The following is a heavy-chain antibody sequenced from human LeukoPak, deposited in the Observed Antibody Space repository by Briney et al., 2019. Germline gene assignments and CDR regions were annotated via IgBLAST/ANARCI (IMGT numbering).Heavy chain of an antibody. J-gene: IGHJ4*02. Sequence: GGSLRLSCAASGFTCSSYSMNWVRQAPGKGLEWISYISSSSSTIYYADSVKGRFTISRDNAKNSLYLQMNSLRAEDTAVYYCARGTYCSSTSCLDYWGQGTLVTVSS. CDR2: ISSSSSTI. D-gene: IGHD2-2*01. CDR3: ARGTYCSSTSCLDY. V-gene: IGHV3-48*01. CDR1: GFTCSSYS.